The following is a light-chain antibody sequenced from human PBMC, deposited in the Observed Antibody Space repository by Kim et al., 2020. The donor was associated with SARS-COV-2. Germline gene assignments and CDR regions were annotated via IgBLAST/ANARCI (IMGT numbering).Light chain of an antibody. CDR3: QTYDDNDWV. V-gene: IGLV6-57*01. Sequence: GKSRTINCTRSSGRIESNYVQWFQQRPGSFPATVIFEDHDRPSGVSDRFFGSIDTSSNSASLTISGLKTEDEADYYCQTYDDNDWVFGGGTKLTVL. CDR1: SGRIESNY. CDR2: EDH. J-gene: IGLJ3*02.